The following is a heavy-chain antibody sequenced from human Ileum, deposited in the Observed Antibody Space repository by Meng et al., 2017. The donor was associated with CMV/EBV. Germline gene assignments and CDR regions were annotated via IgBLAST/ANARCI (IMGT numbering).Heavy chain of an antibody. CDR3: ARVEKEMC. CDR2: ISSDGSDT. J-gene: IGHJ4*02. V-gene: IGHV3-74*01. Sequence: GVSGGGCVGPGGSLGSSCAVSGYTLSRSWMDWVRQAPGKGLVWVSHISSDGSDTSYADSVRGRFTIFRDNAKNTLYLQVNSLRDDDTGVYYCARVEKEMCWGQGTLVTVSS. D-gene: IGHD1-1*01. CDR1: GYTLSRSW.